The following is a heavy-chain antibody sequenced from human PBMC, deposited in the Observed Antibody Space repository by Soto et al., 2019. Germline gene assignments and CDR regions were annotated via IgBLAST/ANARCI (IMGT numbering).Heavy chain of an antibody. Sequence: QVQLQESGPGLVKPSETLSLTCTVSGGSIGTYFWNWIRQPPGKGLEWIGYISYSGSTYYNPSLKSRVTISLHTSKNQFSLKLRSVTAADTAVYYCARDRGVRSVWGQGTLVTVSS. J-gene: IGHJ4*02. CDR1: GGSIGTYF. D-gene: IGHD3-10*01. CDR2: ISYSGST. CDR3: ARDRGVRSV. V-gene: IGHV4-59*01.